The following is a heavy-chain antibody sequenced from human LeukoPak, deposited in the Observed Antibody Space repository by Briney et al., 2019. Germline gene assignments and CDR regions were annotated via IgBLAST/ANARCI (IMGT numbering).Heavy chain of an antibody. CDR3: ARELRDSNSWYVGDYFDY. CDR1: GYTFTSYY. Sequence: ASVKVSCKASGYTFTSYYMHWVRQAPGQGLEWMGIINPSGGSTSYAQKFQGRVTMTRDTSTSTVYMELSSLRSEDTAVYYCARELRDSNSWYVGDYFDYWGQGTLVTVSS. V-gene: IGHV1-46*01. D-gene: IGHD6-13*01. CDR2: INPSGGST. J-gene: IGHJ4*02.